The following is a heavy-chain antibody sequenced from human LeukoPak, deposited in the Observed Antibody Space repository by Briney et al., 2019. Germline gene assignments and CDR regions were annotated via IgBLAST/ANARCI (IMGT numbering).Heavy chain of an antibody. J-gene: IGHJ4*02. CDR2: IKSDGSGT. CDR1: GFTFSSYW. Sequence: QPGGSLRLSCAASGFTFSSYWMHWVRQAPGKGLVWVSRIKSDGSGTTYADSVKGRFTISRDNAKNTLCLQMNSLRAEDTAVYFCAREFRKPSTGDWGQGTLVTVSS. D-gene: IGHD1-14*01. V-gene: IGHV3-74*01. CDR3: AREFRKPSTGD.